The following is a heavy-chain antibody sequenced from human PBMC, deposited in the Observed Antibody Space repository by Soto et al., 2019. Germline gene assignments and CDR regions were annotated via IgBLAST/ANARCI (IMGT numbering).Heavy chain of an antibody. CDR3: VKALYGGADY. V-gene: IGHV3-23*01. D-gene: IGHD4-17*01. Sequence: EVPLLESGGGLVQPGGSLRVSFAASGFTFSTYALGWVRQAPGKGLEWVSAISGNGGTTYYSDSVKGRFSISRDNSKNTLYLQMNSLRAEDTAVYYCVKALYGGADYWGQGTLVTVSS. J-gene: IGHJ4*02. CDR2: ISGNGGTT. CDR1: GFTFSTYA.